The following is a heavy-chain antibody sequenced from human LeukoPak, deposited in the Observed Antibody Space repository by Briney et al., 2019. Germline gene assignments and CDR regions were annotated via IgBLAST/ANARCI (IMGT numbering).Heavy chain of an antibody. V-gene: IGHV4-59*11. CDR2: IYYTGTT. J-gene: IGHJ6*02. Sequence: SETLSLTCTVSGGSLNNHYWTWIRHPPGERLEWVACIYYTGTTEYYPSVRSRATIPVDTSKNHFSLNLRSVAAADTAIYYCARGHFCMDGWGQGTKVTVSS. CDR3: ARGHFCMDG. CDR1: GGSLNNHY.